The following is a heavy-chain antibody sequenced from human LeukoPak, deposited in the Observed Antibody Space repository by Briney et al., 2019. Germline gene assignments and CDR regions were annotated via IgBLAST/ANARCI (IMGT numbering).Heavy chain of an antibody. V-gene: IGHV3-21*04. J-gene: IGHJ6*02. CDR3: ANPSATFISYYYYGMDV. CDR1: GFTFSSYS. Sequence: GGSLRLSCAASGFTFSSYSMNWVRQAPGKGLEWVSSISSSSSYIYYADSVKGRFTISRDNAKNSLYLQMNSLRAEDTAVYYCANPSATFISYYYYGMDVWGQGTTVTVSS. CDR2: ISSSSSYI. D-gene: IGHD2-15*01.